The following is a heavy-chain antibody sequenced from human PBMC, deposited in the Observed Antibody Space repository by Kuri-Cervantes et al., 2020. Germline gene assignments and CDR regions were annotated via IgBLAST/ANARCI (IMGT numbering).Heavy chain of an antibody. CDR3: ARGAGKNPLPPSH. CDR1: GFTFDYYA. D-gene: IGHD3-10*01. J-gene: IGHJ4*02. Sequence: GESLKISCAASGFTFDYYAMHWVRQATGKGLEWVSAIGTAGDTYYPGSVKGRFTISRENAKNSLYLQMNSLRAGDTAVYYCARGAGKNPLPPSHWGQGTLVTVSS. V-gene: IGHV3-13*01. CDR2: IGTAGDT.